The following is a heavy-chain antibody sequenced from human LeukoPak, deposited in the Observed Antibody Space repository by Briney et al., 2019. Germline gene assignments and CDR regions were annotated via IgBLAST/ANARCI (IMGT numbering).Heavy chain of an antibody. D-gene: IGHD2-2*01. CDR1: GFTFDDYA. CDR3: AKGTSWAYMDV. J-gene: IGHJ6*03. CDR2: ISWNSGSI. Sequence: PGGSLRLSCAASGFTFDDYAMHWVRQAPGKGLEWVSGISWNSGSIGYADSVKGRFTISRDNAKNSLYLQMNSLRAEDTALYYCAKGTSWAYMDVWGKGTTVTVSS. V-gene: IGHV3-9*01.